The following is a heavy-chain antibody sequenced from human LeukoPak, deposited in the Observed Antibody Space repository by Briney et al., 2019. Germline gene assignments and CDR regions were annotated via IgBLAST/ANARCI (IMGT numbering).Heavy chain of an antibody. J-gene: IGHJ4*02. CDR3: EREGVEMATKYYFDY. CDR2: IITIFGTA. V-gene: IGHV1-69*05. D-gene: IGHD5-24*01. CDR1: GATFSSYA. Sequence: SVKLSCKASGATFSSYANNWVRHPPGQGLEWMGGIITIFGTANYAHKFQGRVTITTDESKSTTYMELSSLRSEDAAVYYCEREGVEMATKYYFDYWGQGTLVTVSS.